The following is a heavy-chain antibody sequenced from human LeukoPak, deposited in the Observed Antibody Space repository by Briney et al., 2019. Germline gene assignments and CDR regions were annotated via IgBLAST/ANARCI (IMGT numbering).Heavy chain of an antibody. CDR3: ARPTRVLRFLEWLFLY. CDR2: INQDGSEP. V-gene: IGHV3-7*01. CDR1: GFTFNTSW. D-gene: IGHD3-3*01. J-gene: IGHJ4*02. Sequence: GGSLRLSCAVSGFTFNTSWMDWVRQAPGKGLEWVASINQDGSEPSYVGSVKGRFTISRDNAKNSLYLQMNSLRAEDTAVYYCARPTRVLRFLEWLFLYWGQGTLVTVSS.